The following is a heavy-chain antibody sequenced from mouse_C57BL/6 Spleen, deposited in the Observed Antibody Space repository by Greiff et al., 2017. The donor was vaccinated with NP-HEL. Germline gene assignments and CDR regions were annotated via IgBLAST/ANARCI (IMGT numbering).Heavy chain of an antibody. J-gene: IGHJ4*01. Sequence: QVQLQQPGAELVKPGASVKLSCKASGYTFTSYWMQWVKQRPGQGLEWIGEIDPSDSYTNYNQKFKGKATLTVDTSSSTAYMQLISLTSEDSAVYYCARGRLLRDAMDYWGQGTSVTVSS. V-gene: IGHV1-50*01. CDR1: GYTFTSYW. CDR3: ARGRLLRDAMDY. D-gene: IGHD1-1*01. CDR2: IDPSDSYT.